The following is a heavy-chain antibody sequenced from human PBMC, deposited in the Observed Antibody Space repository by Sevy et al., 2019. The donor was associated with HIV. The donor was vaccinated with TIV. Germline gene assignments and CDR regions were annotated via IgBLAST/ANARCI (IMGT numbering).Heavy chain of an antibody. D-gene: IGHD2-2*01. CDR2: IIPTFGTS. Sequence: ASVKVSCKASGGSFTTYTVTWVRQAPGQGLEWMGGIIPTFGTSHYAQKLQDRVTIIADTSSTTAYMELNSLRSEDTAIYDCAIGPIGPIPGATALDIWGQGTMVTVSS. J-gene: IGHJ3*02. CDR3: AIGPIGPIPGATALDI. V-gene: IGHV1-69*06. CDR1: GGSFTTYT.